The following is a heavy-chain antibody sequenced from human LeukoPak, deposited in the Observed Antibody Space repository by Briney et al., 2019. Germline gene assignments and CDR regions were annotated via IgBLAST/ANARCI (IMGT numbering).Heavy chain of an antibody. D-gene: IGHD3-10*01. CDR2: INHSGST. Sequence: SETLSLTCAVYGGSFSGYYWSWIRQPPGKGLEWIGEINHSGSTNYNPSLKSRVTISVDTSKNQFSLKLSSVTAAHTAVYYCARGYRSGTPWDIWGQGTMVTVSS. V-gene: IGHV4-34*01. J-gene: IGHJ3*02. CDR3: ARGYRSGTPWDI. CDR1: GGSFSGYY.